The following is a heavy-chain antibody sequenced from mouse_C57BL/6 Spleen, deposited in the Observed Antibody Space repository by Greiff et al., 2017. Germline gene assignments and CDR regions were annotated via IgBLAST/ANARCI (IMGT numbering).Heavy chain of an antibody. V-gene: IGHV1-55*01. CDR1: GYTFTSYW. Sequence: QVQLQQPGAELVKPGASVKMSCKASGYTFTSYWITWVKQRPGQGLEWIGDIYPGSGSTNYNEKFKSKATLTVDTSSSTAYMQLSILTSEDSAVYYCARAWLLQSIAMDYWGQGTSVTVSS. CDR2: IYPGSGST. D-gene: IGHD2-3*01. J-gene: IGHJ4*01. CDR3: ARAWLLQSIAMDY.